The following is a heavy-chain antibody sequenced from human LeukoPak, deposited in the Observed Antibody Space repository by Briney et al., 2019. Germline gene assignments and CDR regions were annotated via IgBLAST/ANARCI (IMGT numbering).Heavy chain of an antibody. D-gene: IGHD1-26*01. CDR3: ARGIVFRPPHY. V-gene: IGHV3-30-3*01. CDR2: ISYDGSTK. J-gene: IGHJ4*02. CDR1: GFTFSNYV. Sequence: GSLRLSCAASGFTFSNYVMHWLRQAPGKGLEWVAVISYDGSTKYYADSVKGRFTISRDNSKNTLYPQMNSLRAEDTAVYYCARGIVFRPPHYWGQGTLVTVSS.